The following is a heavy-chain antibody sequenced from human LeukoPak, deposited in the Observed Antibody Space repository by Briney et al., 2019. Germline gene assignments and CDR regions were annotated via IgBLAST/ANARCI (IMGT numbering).Heavy chain of an antibody. CDR1: GYTFTGYY. V-gene: IGHV1-2*02. J-gene: IGHJ3*02. D-gene: IGHD3-10*01. Sequence: ASVKVSCKASGYTFTGYYMHWVRQAPGQGLEWMGWINPNSGGTNYAQKFQGGVTMTRDTSISTAYMELSRLRSDDTAVYYCARVRFGEPSDAFDIWGQGTMVTVSS. CDR2: INPNSGGT. CDR3: ARVRFGEPSDAFDI.